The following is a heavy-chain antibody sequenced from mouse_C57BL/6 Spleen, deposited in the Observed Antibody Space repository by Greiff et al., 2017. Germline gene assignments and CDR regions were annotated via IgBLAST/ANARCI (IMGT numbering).Heavy chain of an antibody. CDR3: ARSPYYYGSSLYYFDY. Sequence: QVQLQQPGTELVKPGASVKLSCKASGYTFTSYWMHWVKQRPGQGLEWIGNINPSNGGTNYNEKFKSKATLTVDKSSSTAYMQLSSLTSEDSAVYYCARSPYYYGSSLYYFDYWGQGTTLTVS. CDR1: GYTFTSYW. V-gene: IGHV1-53*01. D-gene: IGHD1-1*01. CDR2: INPSNGGT. J-gene: IGHJ2*01.